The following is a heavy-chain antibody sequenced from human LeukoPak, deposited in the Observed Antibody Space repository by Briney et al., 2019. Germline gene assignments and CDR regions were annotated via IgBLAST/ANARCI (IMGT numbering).Heavy chain of an antibody. J-gene: IGHJ4*02. D-gene: IGHD5-12*01. V-gene: IGHV3-33*01. Sequence: GGSLRLSCAASGFTFSSYGMHWVRQAPGKGLEWVAVVWYDGSNKYYADSVKGRFTISRDNSKNTLYLQMNSLRAEDTAVYYCARGVPDSGYDNWGQGTLVTVSS. CDR2: VWYDGSNK. CDR3: ARGVPDSGYDN. CDR1: GFTFSSYG.